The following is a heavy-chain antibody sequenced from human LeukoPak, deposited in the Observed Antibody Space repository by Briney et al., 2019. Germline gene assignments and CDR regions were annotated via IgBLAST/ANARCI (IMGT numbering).Heavy chain of an antibody. V-gene: IGHV3-33*08. CDR2: IWYDGSNK. J-gene: IGHJ3*02. CDR3: ARDVPAYYYDSSGYTDAFDI. D-gene: IGHD3-22*01. CDR1: GFTFRNYP. Sequence: RPGGSLRLSCSASGFTFRNYPMHWVRQAPGKGLEWVAVIWYDGSNKYYADSVKGRFTISRDNSENTLYLQMNSLRAEDTAVYYCARDVPAYYYDSSGYTDAFDIWGQGTMVTVSS.